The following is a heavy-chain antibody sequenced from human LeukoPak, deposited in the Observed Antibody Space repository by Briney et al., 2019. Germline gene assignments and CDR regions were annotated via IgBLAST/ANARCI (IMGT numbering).Heavy chain of an antibody. D-gene: IGHD3-10*01. CDR2: IYYSGST. J-gene: IGHJ4*02. CDR3: AGFPRGGTDY. Sequence: PSETLSLTCTVSGGSISSGVYYWSWIRQHPGKGLEWIGYIYYSGSTYYNPSLKSRVTISVDTSKNQFSLKLSSVTAADTAVYYCAGFPRGGTDYWGQGTLVTVSS. CDR1: GGSISSGVYY. V-gene: IGHV4-31*03.